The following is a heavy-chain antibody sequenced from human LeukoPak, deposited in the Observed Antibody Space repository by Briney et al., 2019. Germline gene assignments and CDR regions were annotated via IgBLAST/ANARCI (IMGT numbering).Heavy chain of an antibody. Sequence: SEILSLTCTVSGGSISSYYWSWIRQPAGKGLEWIGRIYTSGSTNYNPSLKSRVTMSVDTSKNQFSLKLSSVTAADTAVYYCAREMATTKQYNWFDPWGQGTLVTVSS. V-gene: IGHV4-4*07. CDR1: GGSISSYY. D-gene: IGHD5-24*01. J-gene: IGHJ5*02. CDR2: IYTSGST. CDR3: AREMATTKQYNWFDP.